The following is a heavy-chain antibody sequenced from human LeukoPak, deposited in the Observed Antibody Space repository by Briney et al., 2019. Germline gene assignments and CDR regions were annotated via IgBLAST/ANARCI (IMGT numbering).Heavy chain of an antibody. CDR2: IYYSGST. D-gene: IGHD5-24*01. CDR1: GGSFSGYY. V-gene: IGHV4-34*01. Sequence: SETLSLTCAVYGGSFSGYYWSWIRQPPGKGLEWIGSIYYSGSTYYNPSLKSRVTISVDTSKNQFSLKLSSVTAADTAVYYCARAQGRDGYKKRRYYFDYWGQGTLVTVSS. J-gene: IGHJ4*02. CDR3: ARAQGRDGYKKRRYYFDY.